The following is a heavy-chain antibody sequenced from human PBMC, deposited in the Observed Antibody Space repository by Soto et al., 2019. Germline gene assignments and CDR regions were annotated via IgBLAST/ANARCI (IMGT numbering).Heavy chain of an antibody. V-gene: IGHV1-3*01. CDR2: INAGNANT. J-gene: IGHJ5*02. Sequence: ASVKVAGKAFGYSFTSYAMHWVGKAPGQRLEWMGWINAGNANTKYSQKFQGRVTITRDTSASTAYMELSSLRSEDTAVYYCARGPLRNWFDPWGQGTLVTVSS. CDR3: ARGPLRNWFDP. CDR1: GYSFTSYA.